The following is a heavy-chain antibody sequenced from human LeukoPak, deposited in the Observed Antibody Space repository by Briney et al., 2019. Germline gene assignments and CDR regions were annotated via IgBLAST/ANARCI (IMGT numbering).Heavy chain of an antibody. CDR3: AKRLRSQSFDY. J-gene: IGHJ4*02. D-gene: IGHD5-12*01. CDR2: IDDSGGST. V-gene: IGHV3-23*01. Sequence: GGSLRLSCAASGFTFSSYAMTWVRQAPGKGLEWVSAIDDSGGSTYYADSVKGRFTIPRDNSKNTLYLQMDSLRAEDTAVYYCAKRLRSQSFDYWGQGTLVTVSS. CDR1: GFTFSSYA.